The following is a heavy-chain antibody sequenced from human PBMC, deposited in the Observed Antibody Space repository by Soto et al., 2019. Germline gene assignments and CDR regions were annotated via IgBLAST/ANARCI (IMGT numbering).Heavy chain of an antibody. D-gene: IGHD3-22*01. CDR3: ARDLSQDSSGYSNWFDP. V-gene: IGHV1-18*01. J-gene: IGHJ5*02. CDR1: GYTFTSYG. Sequence: ASVKVSCKASGYTFTSYGISWVQQAPGQGLEWMGWISAYNGNTNYAQKLQGRVTMTTDTSTSTAYMELRSLRSDDTAVYYCARDLSQDSSGYSNWFDPWGQGTLVTVSS. CDR2: ISAYNGNT.